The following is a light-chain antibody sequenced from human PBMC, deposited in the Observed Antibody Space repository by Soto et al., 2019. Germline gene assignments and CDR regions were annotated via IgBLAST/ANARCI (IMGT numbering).Light chain of an antibody. V-gene: IGKV3-20*01. Sequence: EIVLTQSPGTLSLSPGERATLACRASQSVSSSYLAWYQQKPGQAPRLLIYGASSRASGIPDRFSGSGSGTDFTLTISRLEPEEFAVYYCQQSGSSPYTFGQGTKLEIK. CDR2: GAS. J-gene: IGKJ2*01. CDR1: QSVSSSY. CDR3: QQSGSSPYT.